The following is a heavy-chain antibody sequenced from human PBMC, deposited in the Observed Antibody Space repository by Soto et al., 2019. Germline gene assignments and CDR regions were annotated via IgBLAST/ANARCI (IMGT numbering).Heavy chain of an antibody. V-gene: IGHV3-30*18. CDR3: AKDVVVGATPGLGDYYYYYGMDV. CDR1: GFTFSSYG. Sequence: QVQLVESGGGVVQPGRSLRLSCAASGFTFSSYGMHWVRQAPGKGLEWVAVISYDGSNKYYADSVKGRFTISRDNSKNTLYLQMNSLIAEDTAVYYCAKDVVVGATPGLGDYYYYYGMDVWGQGTKVTVSS. J-gene: IGHJ6*02. CDR2: ISYDGSNK. D-gene: IGHD1-26*01.